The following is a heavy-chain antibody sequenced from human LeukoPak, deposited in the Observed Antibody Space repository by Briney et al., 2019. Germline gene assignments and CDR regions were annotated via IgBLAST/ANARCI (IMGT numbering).Heavy chain of an antibody. V-gene: IGHV3-7*01. CDR1: GFMFSSYW. J-gene: IGHJ4*02. D-gene: IGHD2-2*01. CDR2: IRQDGNEI. CDR3: ARDRGYCSSTSCYRSGRSGFDY. Sequence: GGSLRLSCAASGFMFSSYWMSWVRQAPGKGLEWVANIRQDGNEIYYGDSVKGRFTISRDNGKNSLFLQMNSLRTEDTAVYYCARDRGYCSSTSCYRSGRSGFDYWGQGTLVTVSS.